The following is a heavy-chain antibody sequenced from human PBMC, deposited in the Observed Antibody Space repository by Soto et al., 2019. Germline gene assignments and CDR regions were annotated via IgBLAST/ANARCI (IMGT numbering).Heavy chain of an antibody. CDR2: ISAYNGNT. Sequence: GASVKVACKGSGYTFTSYGISRVRKAPGQGLEWMGWISAYNGNTNYAQKLQGRVTMTTDTSTSTAYMELRSLRSDDTAVYYCARDQSSAVTTNFDYWGQGTLVTVSS. D-gene: IGHD4-17*01. V-gene: IGHV1-18*01. J-gene: IGHJ4*02. CDR1: GYTFTSYG. CDR3: ARDQSSAVTTNFDY.